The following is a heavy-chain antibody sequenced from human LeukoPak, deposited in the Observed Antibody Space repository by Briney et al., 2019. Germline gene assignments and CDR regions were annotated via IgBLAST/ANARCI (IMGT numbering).Heavy chain of an antibody. CDR1: GFTFSSYA. J-gene: IGHJ4*02. V-gene: IGHV3-23*01. Sequence: GGSLRLSCAASGFTFSSYAMSWVRQAPGKGLEWVSAISGSGGSTYYAESVKGRFTISRDNSKNTLYLQMNSLRAEDTAVYYCAKALPPGTTAGYFDYWGQGTLVTVSS. CDR3: AKALPPGTTAGYFDY. D-gene: IGHD1-1*01. CDR2: ISGSGGST.